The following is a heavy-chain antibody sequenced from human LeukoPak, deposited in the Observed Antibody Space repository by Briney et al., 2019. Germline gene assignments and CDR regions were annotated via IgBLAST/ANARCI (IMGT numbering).Heavy chain of an antibody. J-gene: IGHJ6*03. CDR3: AKGIRQLGNYYYYMDV. Sequence: GGSLRLSCAVSGFTFSNYVMIWVRQAPGKGLEWVSAISGTGTNTFYADSVKGRFTMSKDNPKNMLYLQMNSLRAEDTALYYCAKGIRQLGNYYYYMDVWGKGTTVTVSS. CDR2: ISGTGTNT. CDR1: GFTFSNYV. V-gene: IGHV3-23*01. D-gene: IGHD7-27*01.